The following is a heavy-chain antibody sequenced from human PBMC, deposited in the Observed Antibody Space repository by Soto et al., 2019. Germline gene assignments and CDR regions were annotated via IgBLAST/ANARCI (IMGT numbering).Heavy chain of an antibody. V-gene: IGHV1-18*01. CDR2: ISAYNGNT. D-gene: IGHD3-3*01. CDR3: ARFINWGFLEWLFGEDDAFDI. Sequence: ASVKVSCKASGYTFTSYGISWVRQAPGQGLEWMGWISAYNGNTNYAQKLQGRVTMTTDTSTSTAYMELRSLRSDDTAVYYCARFINWGFLEWLFGEDDAFDIWGQGTMVTVS. J-gene: IGHJ3*02. CDR1: GYTFTSYG.